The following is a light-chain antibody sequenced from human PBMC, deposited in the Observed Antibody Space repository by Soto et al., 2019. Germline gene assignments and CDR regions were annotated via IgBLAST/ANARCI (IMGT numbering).Light chain of an antibody. CDR1: SSDVGFYDY. CDR3: SSYTISSTLV. V-gene: IGLV2-14*01. Sequence: QSALTQPASVSGSPGQSITISFTGTSSDVGFYDYVSWYQQHPGKAPKLMIYDVTNRHSGVSNRFSGSKSGNTASLTSSGLQAEDWADYYCSSYTISSTLVFGGGNKLTVL. J-gene: IGLJ2*01. CDR2: DVT.